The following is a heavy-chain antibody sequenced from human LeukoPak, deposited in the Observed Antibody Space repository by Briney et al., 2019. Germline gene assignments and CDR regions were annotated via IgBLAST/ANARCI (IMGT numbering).Heavy chain of an antibody. J-gene: IGHJ6*02. CDR2: ISCSSGGT. Sequence: GGSLRPSCSASGFTFCSYAMRWVPQAPGKGLKWVPAISCSSGGTSYADSVRGRFTISSDNSKNTLYLQMNSLRAEDTAVYYCAKEFGAWPGSGMDVWGQGTTVTVSS. CDR1: GFTFCSYA. D-gene: IGHD3-3*01. CDR3: AKEFGAWPGSGMDV. V-gene: IGHV3-23*01.